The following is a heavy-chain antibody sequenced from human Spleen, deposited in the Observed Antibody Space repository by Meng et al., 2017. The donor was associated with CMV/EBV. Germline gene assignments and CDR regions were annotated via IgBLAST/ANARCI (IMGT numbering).Heavy chain of an antibody. J-gene: IGHJ6*02. Sequence: SETLSLTCTVSGGSISNYYWNWIRQSPGKGLEWIGYIFYSGSTKYIPSLKSRVTISVDTSKNQFSLKLTSVTAADTAVYYCARELGGGLAARRVVDVWGQGTAVTVSS. V-gene: IGHV4-59*01. D-gene: IGHD6-6*01. CDR2: IFYSGST. CDR3: ARELGGGLAARRVVDV. CDR1: GGSISNYY.